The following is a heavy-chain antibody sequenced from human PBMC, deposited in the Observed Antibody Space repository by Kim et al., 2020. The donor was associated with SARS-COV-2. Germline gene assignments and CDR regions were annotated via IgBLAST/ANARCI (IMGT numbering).Heavy chain of an antibody. Sequence: TICYADSVKGRFTVSRDNAKNSLHLQMNSLTAEDTAVYYCARGTAFYFEHWGQGALVTVSS. CDR3: ARGTAFYFEH. D-gene: IGHD2-8*02. V-gene: IGHV3-48*03. J-gene: IGHJ4*02. CDR2: TI.